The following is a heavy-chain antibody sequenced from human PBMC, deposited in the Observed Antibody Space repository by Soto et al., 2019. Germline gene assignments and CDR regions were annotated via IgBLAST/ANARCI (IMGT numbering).Heavy chain of an antibody. Sequence: EVQLVESGGGLIQPGGSLRLSCAVSGFTVSNNYMNWVRQAPGKGLEGVSVIYSGGYTAYGDSVKGRFTISRDNSKNTINLKMKTLEAGDPAVYSGATPPGGGGYWGQGTLVTVSS. CDR2: IYSGGYT. CDR3: ATPPGGGGY. D-gene: IGHD3-10*01. V-gene: IGHV3-53*01. CDR1: GFTVSNNY. J-gene: IGHJ4*02.